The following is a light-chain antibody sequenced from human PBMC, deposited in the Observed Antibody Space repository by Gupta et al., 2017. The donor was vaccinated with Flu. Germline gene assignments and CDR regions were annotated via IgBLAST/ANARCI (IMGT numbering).Light chain of an antibody. Sequence: QSALTQPASVSGSPGQSITISCTGTSSDIGGSNYGSWYQQHPGKATKLIIEDVTNRPSGVSSRFAGYKAGKTASLTISGLEAEEEGDYFGSSYKSTNTFEVFGTGTKVTVL. CDR1: SSDIGGSNY. CDR2: DVT. CDR3: SSYKSTNTFEV. V-gene: IGLV2-14*01. J-gene: IGLJ1*01.